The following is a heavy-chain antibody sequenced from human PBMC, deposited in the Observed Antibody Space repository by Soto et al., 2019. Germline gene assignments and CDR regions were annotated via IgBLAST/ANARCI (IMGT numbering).Heavy chain of an antibody. CDR1: GGSFSGYD. CDR2: INHSGSS. D-gene: IGHD2-8*02. J-gene: IGHJ4*02. Sequence: QMQLQQWGAGLLKPSETLSLTCAVYGGSFSGYDWTWIRQPPGTGLEWIGEINHSGSSNYNPSLKSRVTISVDTSKNQFSLKLTSVTAADTAVYYCARDKITGLFDYWGQGTLVTVSS. CDR3: ARDKITGLFDY. V-gene: IGHV4-34*01.